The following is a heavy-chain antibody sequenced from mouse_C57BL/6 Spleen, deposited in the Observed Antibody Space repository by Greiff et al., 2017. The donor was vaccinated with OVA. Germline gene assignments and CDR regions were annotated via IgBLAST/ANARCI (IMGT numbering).Heavy chain of an antibody. CDR1: GFSFNTYA. V-gene: IGHV10-1*01. J-gene: IGHJ2*01. CDR2: IRSKSNNYAT. D-gene: IGHD2-5*01. CDR3: VRDSNYDHYFDY. Sequence: EVQLQESGGGLVQPKGSLKLSCAASGFSFNTYAMNWVRQAPGKGLEWVARIRSKSNNYATYYADSVKDRFTISRDDSESMLYLQMNNLKTEDTAMYYCVRDSNYDHYFDYWGQGTTLTVSS.